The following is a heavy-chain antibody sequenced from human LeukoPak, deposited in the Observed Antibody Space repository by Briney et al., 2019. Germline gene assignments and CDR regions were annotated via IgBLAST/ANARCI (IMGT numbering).Heavy chain of an antibody. CDR1: GFTFSSYS. J-gene: IGHJ4*02. V-gene: IGHV3-21*01. D-gene: IGHD5-18*01. CDR3: ARWGYNYGLDY. Sequence: GGSLRLSCAASGFTFSSYSMNWVRQAPGKGLEWVSSISSSSSHIHYADSVKGRFTISRDNAKNSLYLQMNSLRAEDTAVYYCARWGYNYGLDYWGQGTLVTVSS. CDR2: ISSSSSHI.